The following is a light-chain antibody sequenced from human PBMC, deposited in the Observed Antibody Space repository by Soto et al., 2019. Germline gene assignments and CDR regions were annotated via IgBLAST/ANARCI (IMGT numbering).Light chain of an antibody. CDR3: QQYNSYSPPT. CDR1: QSISSW. Sequence: DIPMTQSPSTLSASVGDRVTITCRASQSISSWLAWYQQKPGKAPKLLIYDASSLESGVPSRFSGSGSGTEFTLTISSLLPDDFATYYCQQYNSYSPPTFGQGTKVEIK. V-gene: IGKV1-5*01. CDR2: DAS. J-gene: IGKJ1*01.